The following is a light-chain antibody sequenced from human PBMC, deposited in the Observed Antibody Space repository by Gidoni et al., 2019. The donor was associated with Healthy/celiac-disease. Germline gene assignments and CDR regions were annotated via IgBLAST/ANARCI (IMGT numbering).Light chain of an antibody. Sequence: EIVLPQSSGTLSLSPGERATLSCRASQSVSSSYLAWYQQKPGQAPRLLIYGASSRATGIPDRFSGSGSGTDFTLTISRLEPEDFAVYYCQQYGSSLRTFGQGTKVEIK. CDR3: QQYGSSLRT. J-gene: IGKJ1*01. V-gene: IGKV3-20*01. CDR1: QSVSSSY. CDR2: GAS.